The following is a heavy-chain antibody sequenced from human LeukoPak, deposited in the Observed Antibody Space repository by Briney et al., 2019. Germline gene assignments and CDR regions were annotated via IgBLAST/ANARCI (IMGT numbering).Heavy chain of an antibody. CDR1: GGSISSSTYY. Sequence: SETLSLTCTVSGGSISSSTYYWDWIRQPPGQGLEWIGNIYDSGDTYYTPSLKSRVTMSADTSKNHFSLKLSSVTAADTAVYYCARRSDFLSTYYLDGFDFWGQGTMVTVSS. J-gene: IGHJ3*01. CDR2: IYDSGDT. CDR3: ARRSDFLSTYYLDGFDF. D-gene: IGHD3-3*01. V-gene: IGHV4-39*02.